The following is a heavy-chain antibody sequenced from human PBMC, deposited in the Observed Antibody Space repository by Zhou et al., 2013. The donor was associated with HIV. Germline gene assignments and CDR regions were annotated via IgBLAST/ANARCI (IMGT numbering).Heavy chain of an antibody. V-gene: IGHV1-18*01. CDR3: ARGRCTNGVCYSAAGFYFYMDV. D-gene: IGHD2-8*01. CDR1: GFTFGNYG. CDR2: ISGYNGHT. Sequence: QVQLVQSGPEVKNPGASVKVSCRTSGFTFGNYGISWVRQAPGQGLEWLGWISGYNGHTDYAQKVQDRVTMSAYASTATVYMELKTLTSDDTAVYYCARGRCTNGVCYSAAGFYFYMDVWGNGTRVTVS. J-gene: IGHJ6*03.